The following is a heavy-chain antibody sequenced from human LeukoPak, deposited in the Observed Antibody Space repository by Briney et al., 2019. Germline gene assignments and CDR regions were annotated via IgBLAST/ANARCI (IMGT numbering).Heavy chain of an antibody. CDR2: ISSSSSTI. CDR3: ARIYDTLTGYYNVNDY. Sequence: PGGSLRLSCAASGFTFSRYEMNWVRQAPGKGLEWVSYISSSSSTIYYADSVKGRFTISRDNAKNSLYLQVNSLRDADTAVYYCARIYDTLTGYYNVNDYWGQGTLVTVSS. CDR1: GFTFSRYE. V-gene: IGHV3-48*03. J-gene: IGHJ4*02. D-gene: IGHD3-9*01.